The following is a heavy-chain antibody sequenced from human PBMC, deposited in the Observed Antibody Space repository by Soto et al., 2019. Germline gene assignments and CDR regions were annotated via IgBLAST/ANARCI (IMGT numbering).Heavy chain of an antibody. CDR3: ARERPDGARLDP. Sequence: STVAYGNIVDVGGCRIRKNKPPGKGLEWIGYIYYSGSTYYNPSLKSRVTISVDTSKNQFSLKLSSVTAADTAVYYCARERPDGARLDPWGQGTLVTVSS. J-gene: IGHJ5*02. CDR1: YGNIVDVGGC. D-gene: IGHD6-6*01. V-gene: IGHV4-30-4*01. CDR2: IYYSGST.